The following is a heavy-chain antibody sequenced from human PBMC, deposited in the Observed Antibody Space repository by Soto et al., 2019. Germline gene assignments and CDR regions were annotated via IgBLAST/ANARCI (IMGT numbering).Heavy chain of an antibody. V-gene: IGHV1-46*01. J-gene: IGHJ6*02. D-gene: IGHD1-26*01. CDR1: GYTFTSYY. CDR3: ARESNRRPRGGDYYYYGMDV. CDR2: INPSGGST. Sequence: ASVKVSCKASGYTFTSYYMHWVRQAPGQGLEWMGIINPSGGSTSYAQKFQGRVTMTRDTSTSTVYMELSSLRSEDTAVYYCARESNRRPRGGDYYYYGMDVWGQGTTVTVSS.